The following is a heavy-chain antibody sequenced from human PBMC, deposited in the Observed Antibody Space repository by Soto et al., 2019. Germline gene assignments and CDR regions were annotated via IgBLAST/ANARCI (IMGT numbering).Heavy chain of an antibody. V-gene: IGHV1-8*01. Sequence: QVQLVQSGAEVKKPGASVKVSCKASGYTFPSYDINWVRQATGQGLEWMGWVNPNSGNAVYAQKFQGRVSMTWNTSISTAYMELSSLRSEDTAAYYCARGIGETYGDLGGVDYWGQGTLVTVSS. CDR1: GYTFPSYD. J-gene: IGHJ4*02. CDR2: VNPNSGNA. CDR3: ARGIGETYGDLGGVDY. D-gene: IGHD4-17*01.